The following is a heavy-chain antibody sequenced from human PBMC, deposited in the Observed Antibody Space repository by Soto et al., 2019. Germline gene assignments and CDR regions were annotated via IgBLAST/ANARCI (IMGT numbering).Heavy chain of an antibody. D-gene: IGHD3-10*01. J-gene: IGHJ4*02. CDR3: ARDGTAGELLVY. CDR1: GFTFSTYA. Sequence: QVQLVESGGGVVQPGGSLRLSCAASGFTFSTYAMHWVRQAPGRGLEWVAFIWDAGTNNYYADSVKGRFTISRDNSKNTLYLHLSSLRDEDAAVYYCARDGTAGELLVYWGQGTLVTVSS. V-gene: IGHV3-33*01. CDR2: IWDAGTNN.